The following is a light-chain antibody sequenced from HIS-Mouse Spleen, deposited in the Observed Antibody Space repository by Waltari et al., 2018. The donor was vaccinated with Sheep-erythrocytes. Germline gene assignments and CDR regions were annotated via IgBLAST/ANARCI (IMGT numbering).Light chain of an antibody. CDR2: DVS. CDR3: CSYAGSYNHV. J-gene: IGLJ1*01. V-gene: IGLV2-11*01. Sequence: QSALTQPRSVSGSPGQSVTISCTGTSSDGGGYNYVSWYQQHPGKAPKLMIYDVSKRPSGVPDRFSRSKSGNTASLTISGLQAEDEADYYCCSYAGSYNHVFATGTKVTVL. CDR1: SSDGGGYNY.